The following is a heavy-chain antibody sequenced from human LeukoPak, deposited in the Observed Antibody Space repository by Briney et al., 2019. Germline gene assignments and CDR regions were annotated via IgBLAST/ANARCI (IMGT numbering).Heavy chain of an antibody. V-gene: IGHV3-53*01. Sequence: GGSLRLSCAASGFTISNNYMNWVRQAPGKGLEWVSVIYSGGSTYYADSVKDRFSISRDNSKNTLCLQMNSLRAEDTAVYYCARGSNWFDPWGQGTLVTVSS. J-gene: IGHJ5*02. CDR3: ARGSNWFDP. CDR1: GFTISNNY. D-gene: IGHD3-10*01. CDR2: IYSGGST.